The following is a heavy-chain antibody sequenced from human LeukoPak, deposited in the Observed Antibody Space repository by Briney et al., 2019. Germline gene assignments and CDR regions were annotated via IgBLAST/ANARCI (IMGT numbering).Heavy chain of an antibody. CDR1: GGSFSGYY. CDR3: ARGHYYYYGMDV. V-gene: IGHV4-34*01. Sequence: SETLSLTCAVYGGSFSGYYWSWIRQPPGKGLEWIGEINHSGSTNYNPSLKSRVTISVDTSKNQFSLKLSSVTAADTAVYYCARGHYYYYGMDVWGQGTTVTVSS. J-gene: IGHJ6*02. CDR2: INHSGST.